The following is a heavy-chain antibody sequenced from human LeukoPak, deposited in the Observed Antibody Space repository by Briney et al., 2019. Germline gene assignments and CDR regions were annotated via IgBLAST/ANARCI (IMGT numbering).Heavy chain of an antibody. Sequence: ASVKVSCKASGYTFTSYYMHWVRQAPGQGLEWMGIINPSGGSTSYAQKFQGRVTITADESTSTAYMELSSLRSEDTAVYYCAREGGYYYGSGSYYNHYYYYGMDVWGQGTTVTVSS. CDR1: GYTFTSYY. CDR3: AREGGYYYGSGSYYNHYYYYGMDV. V-gene: IGHV1-46*01. CDR2: INPSGGST. D-gene: IGHD3-10*01. J-gene: IGHJ6*02.